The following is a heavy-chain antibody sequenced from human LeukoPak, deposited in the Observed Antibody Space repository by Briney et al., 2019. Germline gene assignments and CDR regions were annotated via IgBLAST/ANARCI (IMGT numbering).Heavy chain of an antibody. Sequence: GASVKVSCKASGYTFTSYYMHWVRQAPGQGLEWMGIINPSGSSTSYAQKFQGRVTMTRDMSTSTVYMELSSLRSEDTAVYYCARDPEAYYDILTGYPDYWGQGTLVTVSS. J-gene: IGHJ4*02. CDR1: GYTFTSYY. V-gene: IGHV1-46*01. CDR3: ARDPEAYYDILTGYPDY. D-gene: IGHD3-9*01. CDR2: INPSGSST.